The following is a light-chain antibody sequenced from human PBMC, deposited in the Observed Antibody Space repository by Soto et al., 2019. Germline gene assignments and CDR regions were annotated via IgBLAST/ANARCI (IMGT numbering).Light chain of an antibody. J-gene: IGKJ1*01. CDR1: QSISSW. V-gene: IGKV1-5*01. CDR2: DAS. Sequence: DIQMTQSPSTLSASVGDRVTITCRASQSISSWLAWYQQKPGKAPKLLIYDASSLESGVPSRFSGSETGTAFTLTIGSLQPDDFATYYCQRYNSYSWTFGQGTKVEVK. CDR3: QRYNSYSWT.